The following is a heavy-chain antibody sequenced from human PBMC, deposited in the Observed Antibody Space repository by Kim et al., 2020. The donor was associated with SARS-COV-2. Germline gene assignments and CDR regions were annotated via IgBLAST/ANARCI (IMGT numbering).Heavy chain of an antibody. CDR3: AKRRFYGSDWYDTYYYYAVDG. V-gene: IGHV3-23*01. CDR1: EFTFGDYV. CDR2: ISVRGGRT. Sequence: GGSLRLSCLGSEFTFGDYVLMWVRQAPGKGLEWVSGISVRGGRTYYAESVKGRFTISRDNPNNSLYLQMNSLRVDDTAIYYCAKRRFYGSDWYDTYYYYAVDGWGQGTTV. J-gene: IGHJ6*02. D-gene: IGHD6-13*01.